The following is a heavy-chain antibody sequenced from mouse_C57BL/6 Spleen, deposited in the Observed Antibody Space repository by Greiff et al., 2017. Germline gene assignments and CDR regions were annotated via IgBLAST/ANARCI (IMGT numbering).Heavy chain of an antibody. CDR1: GYTFTVYY. V-gene: IGHV1-76*01. J-gene: IGHJ1*03. CDR3: ALDSSGYWYFDV. D-gene: IGHD3-2*02. CDR2: IYPGSGNT. Sequence: VQGVESGAELVRPGASVKLSCKASGYTFTVYYINWVKQRPGQGLEWIARIYPGSGNTYYNEKFKGKATLTAEKSSSTAYMQLSSLTSADSAVYFCALDSSGYWYFDVWGTGTTVTVSS.